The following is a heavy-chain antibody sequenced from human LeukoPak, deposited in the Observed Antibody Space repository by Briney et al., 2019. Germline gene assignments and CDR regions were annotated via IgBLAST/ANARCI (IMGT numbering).Heavy chain of an antibody. CDR3: ARDRGYGSGPFDY. D-gene: IGHD3-10*01. V-gene: IGHV3-21*01. CDR1: GFTFSSYS. Sequence: GGSLRLSCAASGFTFSSYSMNWVRQAPGKGLEWVSSISSSSIYIYYADSVKGRFTISRGNAKNSLYLQMNSLRAEDTAVYYCARDRGYGSGPFDYWGQGTLVTVSS. J-gene: IGHJ4*02. CDR2: ISSSSIYI.